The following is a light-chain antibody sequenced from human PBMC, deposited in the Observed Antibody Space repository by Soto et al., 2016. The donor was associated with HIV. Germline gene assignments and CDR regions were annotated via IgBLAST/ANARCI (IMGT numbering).Light chain of an antibody. CDR2: DDS. V-gene: IGLV3-21*02. CDR3: QVWDSFSDHVI. CDR1: NIGGRS. Sequence: SYELTQPPSVPVAPGQTATMTCGGDNIGGRSVHWYQQRPGQAPVLVVYDDSDRPSGIPERFSGSNSGNTATLTISRVEAGDEADYYCQVWDSFSDHVIFGGGTKLTVL. J-gene: IGLJ2*01.